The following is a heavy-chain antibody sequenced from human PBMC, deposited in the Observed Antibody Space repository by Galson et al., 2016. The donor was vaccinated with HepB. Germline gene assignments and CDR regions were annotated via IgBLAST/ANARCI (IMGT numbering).Heavy chain of an antibody. CDR2: IDIAGDT. CDR3: AKDHGNRWLNNWFDP. CDR1: GFIFSNYD. V-gene: IGHV3-13*01. Sequence: SLRLSCAASGFIFSNYDMHWVRQVAGKGLEWVSCIDIAGDTYYPDSVKGRFSISRDNSKNTLYLQMNSLRDEDTAVYYCAKDHGNRWLNNWFDPWGQGTLVTVSS. D-gene: IGHD6-19*01. J-gene: IGHJ5*02.